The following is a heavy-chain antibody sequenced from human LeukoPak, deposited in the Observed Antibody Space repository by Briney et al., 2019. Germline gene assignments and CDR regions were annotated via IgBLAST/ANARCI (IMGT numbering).Heavy chain of an antibody. V-gene: IGHV4-61*03. CDR3: ARIGGVFHH. Sequence: SETLSLTCAVSGASVSSDGFWWNWVRQPPGKGLEWIGQIGYSGTTNHKPSLKSRLTISTDASNNHFSLRLTSVTPADTAVYYCARIGGVFHHWGQGTLVTVSS. CDR1: GASVSSDGFW. CDR2: IGYSGTT. J-gene: IGHJ1*01. D-gene: IGHD3-10*01.